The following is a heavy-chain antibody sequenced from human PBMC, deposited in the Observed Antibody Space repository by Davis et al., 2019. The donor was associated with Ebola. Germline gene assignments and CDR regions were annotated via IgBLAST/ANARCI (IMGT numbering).Heavy chain of an antibody. J-gene: IGHJ6*02. CDR3: AGGYQPLLYYYYYGMDV. V-gene: IGHV1-69*06. D-gene: IGHD2-2*01. Sequence: AASVKVSCKASGGTFSSYSISWMRQAPGQGLEWLGGVNPISGTSNYAQKFQGRVMITADKSTDTAYMELSSLRSEDTAVYYCAGGYQPLLYYYYYGMDVWGQGTTVTVSS. CDR1: GGTFSSYS. CDR2: VNPISGTS.